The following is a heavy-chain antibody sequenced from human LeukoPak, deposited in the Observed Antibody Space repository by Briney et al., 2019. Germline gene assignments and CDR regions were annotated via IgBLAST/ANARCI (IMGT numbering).Heavy chain of an antibody. V-gene: IGHV3-30-3*01. D-gene: IGHD5-18*01. CDR3: ARYSMGYSYAYLDY. CDR1: GITFSSYA. CDR2: ISYDGSNK. J-gene: IGHJ4*02. Sequence: GRSLRLSCAASGITFSSYAMHWVRQAPGKGLEWVAVISYDGSNKYYADSVKGRFTISRDNSKNTLYLQMNSLRAEDTAVYYCARYSMGYSYAYLDYWGQETLVTVSS.